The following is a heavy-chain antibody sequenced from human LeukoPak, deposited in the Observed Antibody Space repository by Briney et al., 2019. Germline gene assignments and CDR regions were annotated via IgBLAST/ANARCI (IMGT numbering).Heavy chain of an antibody. CDR3: AREWSDPPPGGMGGGSYYFDY. Sequence: GGSLRLSCAASGFTVSSNYMSWVRQAPGKGLEWVSVIYSGGSTYYADSVKGRFTISRDNSKNTLYLQMNSLRAEDTAVYYCAREWSDPPPGGMGGGSYYFDYWGQGTLVTVSS. CDR2: IYSGGST. V-gene: IGHV3-53*01. D-gene: IGHD1-26*01. CDR1: GFTVSSNY. J-gene: IGHJ4*02.